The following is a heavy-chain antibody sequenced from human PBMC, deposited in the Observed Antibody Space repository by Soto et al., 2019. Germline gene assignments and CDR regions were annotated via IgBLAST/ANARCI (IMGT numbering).Heavy chain of an antibody. D-gene: IGHD2-8*01. CDR3: AKARCTTSNCYVPDY. Sequence: GGSLRLSCAASGFSFSTYTMSWVRRATGKGLEWVSAISGSGGSPSYADSVQGRFTISRDNPKKTLYLQMNSLRAEDTAVYYCAKARCTTSNCYVPDYWGQGTLVTVSS. CDR2: ISGSGGSP. J-gene: IGHJ4*02. CDR1: GFSFSTYT. V-gene: IGHV3-23*01.